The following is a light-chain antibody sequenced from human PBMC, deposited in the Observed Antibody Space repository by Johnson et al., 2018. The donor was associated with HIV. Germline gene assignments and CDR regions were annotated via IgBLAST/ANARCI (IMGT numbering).Light chain of an antibody. J-gene: IGLJ1*01. V-gene: IGLV1-51*02. CDR2: QNT. Sequence: HSVLTQPPSVSAAPGQKVTISCSGSSSNIGRNYVSWYQQLPGTAPKLLIYQNTWRPSWIPDRFSGSTSGASATLAITGLQTGDEADYYCGTWDNSLKAEVFGTGTKFTVL. CDR3: GTWDNSLKAEV. CDR1: SSNIGRNY.